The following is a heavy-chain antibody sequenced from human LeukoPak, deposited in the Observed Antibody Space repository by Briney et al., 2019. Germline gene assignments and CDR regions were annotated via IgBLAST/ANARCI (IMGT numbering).Heavy chain of an antibody. CDR3: TRDSQGSGTYSTDH. CDR1: GFTFSSPW. J-gene: IGHJ4*02. D-gene: IGHD3-10*01. Sequence: GGSLRLSCVASGFTFSSPWMSWVRQGPGKGPEWVANMNQDGSRKYYVDSVKGRFTISRDNAKNSLFLQMNGLRDEDTAVYYCTRDSQGSGTYSTDHWGQGTLVTVSS. V-gene: IGHV3-7*01. CDR2: MNQDGSRK.